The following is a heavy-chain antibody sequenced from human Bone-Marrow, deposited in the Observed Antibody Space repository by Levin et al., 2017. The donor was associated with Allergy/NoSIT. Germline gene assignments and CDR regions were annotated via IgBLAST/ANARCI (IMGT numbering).Heavy chain of an antibody. CDR2: INPSGGST. V-gene: IGHV1-46*01. Sequence: PLASVKVSCKASGYTLSSYYMHWVRQAPGQGLEWMGIINPSGGSTTYAQKFQDRFTMTGDTSTSTVYMELSSLKSEDTAVYFCARSICRDCYYDYWGLGTLVTVSS. D-gene: IGHD2-21*02. CDR1: GYTLSSYY. CDR3: ARSICRDCYYDY. J-gene: IGHJ4*02.